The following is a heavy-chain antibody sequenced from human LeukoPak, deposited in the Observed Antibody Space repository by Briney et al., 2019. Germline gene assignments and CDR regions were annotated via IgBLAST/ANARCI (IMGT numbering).Heavy chain of an antibody. CDR2: INPSGGST. Sequence: ASVKVSCKASGYTFTSYYMHWVRQAPGQGLEWMGIINPSGGSTSYAQKFQGRVTMTRDTSTSTVYMELSSLRSEDTAVYYCARQGGYHYDSTGYYYFDYWGQGTLVTVSS. D-gene: IGHD3-22*01. CDR3: ARQGGYHYDSTGYYYFDY. V-gene: IGHV1-46*01. CDR1: GYTFTSYY. J-gene: IGHJ4*02.